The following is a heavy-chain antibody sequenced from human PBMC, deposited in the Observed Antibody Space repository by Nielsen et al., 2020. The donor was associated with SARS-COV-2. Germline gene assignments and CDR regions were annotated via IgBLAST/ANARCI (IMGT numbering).Heavy chain of an antibody. V-gene: IGHV3-9*01. CDR3: ARDQMFRAVHYFYHYNMDV. Sequence: SLKISCAASGFTFDDYAMHWVRQAPGKGLEWVSGISWNSGSIGYADSVKGRFTISRDGSKNTLFLQMNSLGPEDTAVYFCARDQMFRAVHYFYHYNMDVWGKGTTVSVSS. J-gene: IGHJ6*03. CDR2: ISWNSGSI. CDR1: GFTFDDYA. D-gene: IGHD3-10*02.